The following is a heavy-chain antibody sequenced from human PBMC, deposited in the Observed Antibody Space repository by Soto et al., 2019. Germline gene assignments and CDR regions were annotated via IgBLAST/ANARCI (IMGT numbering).Heavy chain of an antibody. Sequence: QGQLQQSGPGLVKPSQTLSLTCAISGDSVSSDITSWNWIRQSPSRGLEWLGRTYYRSKWFHDYAASVKSRITIKPDTSKNQFSLELNSMTPEDTAVYYCARGNALDVWGQGTVVTV. CDR3: ARGNALDV. CDR1: GDSVSSDITS. CDR2: TYYRSKWFH. D-gene: IGHD3-10*01. J-gene: IGHJ3*01. V-gene: IGHV6-1*01.